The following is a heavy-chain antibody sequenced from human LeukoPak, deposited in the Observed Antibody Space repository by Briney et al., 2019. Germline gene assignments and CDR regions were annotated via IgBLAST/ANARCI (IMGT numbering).Heavy chain of an antibody. Sequence: PGRSLRLSCAASGFTFDDYAMHWVRQAPGKGLEWVSDISWNSGSIGYADSVKGRFTIPRDNAKNSLYLQMNSLRAEDTALCYCAKGSFYDSSGYYDYWGQGTLVTVSA. CDR2: ISWNSGSI. CDR3: AKGSFYDSSGYYDY. V-gene: IGHV3-9*01. CDR1: GFTFDDYA. J-gene: IGHJ4*02. D-gene: IGHD3-22*01.